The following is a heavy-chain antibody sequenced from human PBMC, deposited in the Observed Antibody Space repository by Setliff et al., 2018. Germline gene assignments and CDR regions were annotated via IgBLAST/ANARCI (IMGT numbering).Heavy chain of an antibody. Sequence: SVKVSCKASGFTFTSSAVQWVRQARGQRLEWIGWIVVGSGNTNYAQKFQERVTITRDMSTSTAYMELSSLRSEDTAVYYCARVVVVTAIPFYYYYGMDVWGQGTTVTAP. D-gene: IGHD2-21*02. V-gene: IGHV1-58*01. CDR2: IVVGSGNT. CDR3: ARVVVVTAIPFYYYYGMDV. J-gene: IGHJ6*02. CDR1: GFTFTSSA.